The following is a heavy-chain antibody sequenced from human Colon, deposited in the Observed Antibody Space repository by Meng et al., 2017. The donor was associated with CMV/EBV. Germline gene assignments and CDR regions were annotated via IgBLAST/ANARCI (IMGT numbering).Heavy chain of an antibody. J-gene: IGHJ4*02. Sequence: ASVKVSCKTSGYTFSDHYVHWVRQAPGRGPEWMGWINPDSGGTDYAWKFQGRVTMARDMSINTAYMELSRLTSDDTAVYFCARDVVYYGSYFDYWGQGTVVTVSS. CDR1: GYTFSDHY. D-gene: IGHD3-10*01. CDR2: INPDSGGT. CDR3: ARDVVYYGSYFDY. V-gene: IGHV1-2*02.